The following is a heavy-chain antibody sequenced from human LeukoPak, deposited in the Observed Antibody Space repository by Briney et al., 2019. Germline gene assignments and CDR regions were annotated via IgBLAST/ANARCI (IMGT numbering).Heavy chain of an antibody. CDR1: GFTFSSYW. CDR2: IKQDGSEK. D-gene: IGHD3-22*01. CDR3: ARAIGHFDY. J-gene: IGHJ4*02. Sequence: GGSLRLSCAAFGFTFSSYWMSWVRQAPGKGLEWVANIKQDGSEKHYAGSVKGRFTISRDNAKNSLYLQMNSLRAEDTAVYYCARAIGHFDYWGQGTLVTVSS. V-gene: IGHV3-7*01.